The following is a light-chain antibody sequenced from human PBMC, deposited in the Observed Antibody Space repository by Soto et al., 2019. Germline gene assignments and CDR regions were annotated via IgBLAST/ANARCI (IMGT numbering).Light chain of an antibody. CDR1: SSDGGGYDY. CDR3: SSYSLSTAYL. CDR2: EVN. J-gene: IGLJ1*01. Sequence: QSALTQPASVSGSPGQSITISCTGTSSDGGGYDYVSWYQLHPGKAPKLMVFEVNNRPSGVSYRFSGSKSGNTASLTISGLQSEDEADYFCSSYSLSTAYLFGTGTKVTVL. V-gene: IGLV2-14*01.